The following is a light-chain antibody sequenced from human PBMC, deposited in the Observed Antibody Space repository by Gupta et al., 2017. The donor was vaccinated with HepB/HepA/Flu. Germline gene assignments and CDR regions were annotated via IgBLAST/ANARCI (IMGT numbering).Light chain of an antibody. J-gene: IGKJ4*01. CDR3: QQYNSYPLT. CDR2: KAS. V-gene: IGKV1-5*03. Sequence: DIQMTHPPSTLSASVGDRVTITCRASQSISSWLAWYQQKPGKAPKLLIYKASSLESGVPSRFSGSGSGTEFTLTISSLQPDDFATYYCQQYNSYPLTFGGGTKVEIK. CDR1: QSISSW.